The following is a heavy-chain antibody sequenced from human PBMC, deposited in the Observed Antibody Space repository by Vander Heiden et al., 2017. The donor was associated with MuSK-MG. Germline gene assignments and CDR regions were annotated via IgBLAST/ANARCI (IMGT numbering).Heavy chain of an antibody. CDR2: IWYDGSNK. Sequence: QVQLVESGGGVVQPGRSLRLSCAASGFTFSSYGRHGVRQAPGKGLEWVAVIWYDGSNKYYADSVKGRFTISRDNSKNTLYLQMNSLRAEDTAVYYCARDVVVGAATQNLRYYYGMDVWGQGTTVTVSS. V-gene: IGHV3-33*01. J-gene: IGHJ6*02. CDR1: GFTFSSYG. D-gene: IGHD2-15*01. CDR3: ARDVVVGAATQNLRYYYGMDV.